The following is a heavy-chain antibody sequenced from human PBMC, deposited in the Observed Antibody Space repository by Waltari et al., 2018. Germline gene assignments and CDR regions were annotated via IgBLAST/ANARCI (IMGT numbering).Heavy chain of an antibody. D-gene: IGHD5-12*01. CDR2: IYTSGST. Sequence: QVQLQESGPGLVKPSETLSLTCTVSGGSISSYYWSWIRPPAGKGLEWIGRIYTSGSTNYNPSLKSRVTMSVDTSKNQFSLKLSSVTAADTAVYYCARVVRDIEMATRWVDLHYYYYMDVWGKGTTVTVSS. CDR1: GGSISSYY. CDR3: ARVVRDIEMATRWVDLHYYYYMDV. J-gene: IGHJ6*03. V-gene: IGHV4-4*07.